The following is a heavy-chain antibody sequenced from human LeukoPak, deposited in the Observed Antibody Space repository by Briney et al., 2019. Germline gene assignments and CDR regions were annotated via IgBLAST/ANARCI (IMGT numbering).Heavy chain of an antibody. CDR1: GFTFSSYC. Sequence: GGSLRLSCAASGFTFSSYCMNWVRQAPGKGLEWVSSISSSSSYIYYADSVKGRFTISRDNAKNSLYLQMNSLRAEDTAVYYCARGTTVTTLHLDYWGQGTPVTVSS. D-gene: IGHD4-17*01. CDR2: ISSSSSYI. V-gene: IGHV3-21*01. CDR3: ARGTTVTTLHLDY. J-gene: IGHJ4*02.